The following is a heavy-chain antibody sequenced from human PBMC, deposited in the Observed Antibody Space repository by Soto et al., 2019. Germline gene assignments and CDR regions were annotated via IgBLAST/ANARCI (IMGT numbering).Heavy chain of an antibody. J-gene: IGHJ4*02. CDR3: ARDLGYCSGGSCYPTD. CDR1: GYSISSGYY. CDR2: IYHSGST. Sequence: PSETLSLTCAVSGYSISSGYYWGWIRQPPGKELEWIGSIYHSGSTYYNPSLKSRVTISVDTSKNQFSLKLSSVTAADTAVYYCARDLGYCSGGSCYPTDWGQGTLVTVSS. D-gene: IGHD2-15*01. V-gene: IGHV4-38-2*02.